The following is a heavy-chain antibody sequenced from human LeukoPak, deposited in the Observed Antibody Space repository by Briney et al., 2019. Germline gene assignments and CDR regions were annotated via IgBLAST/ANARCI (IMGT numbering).Heavy chain of an antibody. D-gene: IGHD4-17*01. CDR3: ARTAPDDDYGDYGGWFDP. CDR2: IYYSGST. J-gene: IGHJ5*02. V-gene: IGHV4-59*01. CDR1: GGSISSYY. Sequence: SETLSLTCTVSGGSISSYYWSWIRQPPGKGLEWIGYIYYSGSTNYNPSLTSRVTISVDTSKNQFSLKLSSVTAADTAVYYCARTAPDDDYGDYGGWFDPWGQGTLVTVSS.